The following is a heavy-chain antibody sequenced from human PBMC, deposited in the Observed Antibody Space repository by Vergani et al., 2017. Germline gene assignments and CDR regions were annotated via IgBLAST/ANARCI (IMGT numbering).Heavy chain of an antibody. CDR2: IIPIFGTA. CDR1: GGTFSSYA. CDR3: ARSRFNAAAPIVVVHTWVDY. V-gene: IGHV1-69*01. J-gene: IGHJ4*02. Sequence: QVQLVQSGAEVKKPGSSVKVSCKASGGTFSSYAISWVRQAPGQGLEWMGGIIPIFGTANYAQKFQGRVTITADESTSTAYMELSSLRSEDTAVYYCARSRFNAAAPIVVVHTWVDYWGQGTLVTVSS. D-gene: IGHD2-2*01.